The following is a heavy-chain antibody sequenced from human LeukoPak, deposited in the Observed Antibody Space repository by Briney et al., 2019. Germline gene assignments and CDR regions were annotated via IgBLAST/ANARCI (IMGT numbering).Heavy chain of an antibody. J-gene: IGHJ4*02. CDR1: GGSISNSGYY. CDR2: VDYSGNT. CDR3: ARVRGSYFRPLFDY. Sequence: SETLSLTCTVSGGSISNSGYYWGWIRQPPGKGLEWIGSVDYSGNTYYRPSLKSRLTISLDTSKNQFFLKLNSVTAADTAVYYCARVRGSYFRPLFDYWGQGTLVTVSS. V-gene: IGHV4-39*07. D-gene: IGHD1-26*01.